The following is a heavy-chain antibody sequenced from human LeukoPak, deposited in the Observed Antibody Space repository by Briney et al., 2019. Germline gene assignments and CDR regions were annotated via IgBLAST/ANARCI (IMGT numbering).Heavy chain of an antibody. Sequence: ASVEVSCKASGYTFTSYYMHWVRQAPGQGLEWMGMINPSGGSTNYAQKFQARVTMTRDTSTSTVYMELSSLRSEDTAVYYCARGILYSSGWLGVFDYWGQGTLVTVSS. CDR3: ARGILYSSGWLGVFDY. CDR1: GYTFTSYY. D-gene: IGHD6-19*01. V-gene: IGHV1-46*01. J-gene: IGHJ4*02. CDR2: INPSGGST.